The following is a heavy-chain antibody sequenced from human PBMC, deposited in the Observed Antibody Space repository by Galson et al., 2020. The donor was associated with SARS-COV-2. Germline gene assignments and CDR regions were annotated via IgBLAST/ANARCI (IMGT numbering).Heavy chain of an antibody. CDR3: AKVGYGSYSIIDS. Sequence: GESLKISCVASGFSFSTNAMNWVRQAPGKGLEWVSSISNNGVHIYYAESVKGRFTISRDNSKGTLSLEMSSLRGDDTAVYYCAKVGYGSYSIIDSWGQGTMVTVSS. V-gene: IGHV3-23*01. CDR1: GFSFSTNA. D-gene: IGHD3-10*01. J-gene: IGHJ4*02. CDR2: ISNNGVHI.